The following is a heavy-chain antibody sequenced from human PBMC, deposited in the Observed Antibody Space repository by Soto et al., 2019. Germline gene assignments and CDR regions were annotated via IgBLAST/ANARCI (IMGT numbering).Heavy chain of an antibody. D-gene: IGHD2-15*01. CDR3: AKDYCSGGSCYSVDS. V-gene: IGHV3-9*01. CDR2: ISWNSGSI. Sequence: EVQLVESGGGLVQPGRSLRLSCAASGFTFDDYAMHWVRQAPGKGLEWVSGISWNSGSIGYADSVKGRFTISRDNAKNSLYLQMNSLRAEDTALYYCAKDYCSGGSCYSVDSWGQGTLVTVSS. J-gene: IGHJ4*02. CDR1: GFTFDDYA.